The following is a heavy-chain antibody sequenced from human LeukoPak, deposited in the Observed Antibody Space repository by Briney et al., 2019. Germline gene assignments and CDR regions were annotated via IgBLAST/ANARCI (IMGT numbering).Heavy chain of an antibody. Sequence: GGSLRLSCAASGFTVSSNHMSWVRQAPGKGLEWVSLIYSGGTTYYADSVKGRFTISRDNSKNTLYLQMNSLRAEDTAVYYCAKANSGTYYRGVLDIWGQGTMVTVSS. CDR2: IYSGGTT. J-gene: IGHJ3*02. D-gene: IGHD1-26*01. V-gene: IGHV3-53*01. CDR1: GFTVSSNH. CDR3: AKANSGTYYRGVLDI.